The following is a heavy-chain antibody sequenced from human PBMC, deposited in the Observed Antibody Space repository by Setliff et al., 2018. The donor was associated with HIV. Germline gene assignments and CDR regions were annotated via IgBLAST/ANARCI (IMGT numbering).Heavy chain of an antibody. V-gene: IGHV3-66*02. CDR1: GFTVRNNY. Sequence: GGSLRLSFAASGFTVRNNYMSWVRQAPGKGLEWVSVIYDGGATYYGDSVKGRFTISRDNSKNTLHLQMNSLRAEDTAVYYCARDPRFDAFDIWGQGTMVTVSS. CDR2: IYDGGAT. CDR3: ARDPRFDAFDI. J-gene: IGHJ3*02.